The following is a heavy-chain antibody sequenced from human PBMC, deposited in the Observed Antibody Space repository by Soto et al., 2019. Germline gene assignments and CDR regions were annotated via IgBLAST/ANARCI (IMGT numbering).Heavy chain of an antibody. CDR3: AKDRQFRSYYESAGHYND. CDR1: GFTFRNQD. Sequence: EVQLLESGGGLVQPGGSLRLTCVGSGFTFRNQDMRWVRQAPGKGLEWVSGISGRGGVTYYADSVKGRFTISRDNSKKTLYLQMNNLRANDTAVYYCAKDRQFRSYYESAGHYNDWGQGTLVNVSS. D-gene: IGHD3-22*01. CDR2: ISGRGGVT. V-gene: IGHV3-23*01. J-gene: IGHJ4*02.